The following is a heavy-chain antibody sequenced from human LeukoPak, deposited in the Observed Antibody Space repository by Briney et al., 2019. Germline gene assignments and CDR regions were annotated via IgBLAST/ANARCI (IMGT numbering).Heavy chain of an antibody. CDR2: ISYSGST. CDR3: AKGKAAHYHSVTDEYYYYLDV. D-gene: IGHD3-9*01. J-gene: IGHJ6*03. V-gene: IGHV4-34*01. CDR1: GYYFSGFY. Sequence: PSETLSLTCVVEGYYFSGFYWTWIRQAPGKGLEWIGEISYSGSTKYNPSLKSRVTIEVDTSKTQISLNLSSVTAADTAVYYCAKGKAAHYHSVTDEYYYYLDVWGKGTTVIVSS.